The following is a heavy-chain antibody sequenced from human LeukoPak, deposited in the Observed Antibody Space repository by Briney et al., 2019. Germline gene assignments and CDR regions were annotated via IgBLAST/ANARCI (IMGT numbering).Heavy chain of an antibody. CDR2: FCSDRTYI. Sequence: GGSLRLSCAASGYTFSSYTINWVRQAPGKGLEWVSSFCSDRTYIYFADSVQGRFTISRDNAKNSLYLQMNSLRAEDTAVYYCASDPWRNADGEYFDYWGQGALVTVSA. CDR1: GYTFSSYT. CDR3: ASDPWRNADGEYFDY. J-gene: IGHJ4*02. D-gene: IGHD3-3*01. V-gene: IGHV3-21*01.